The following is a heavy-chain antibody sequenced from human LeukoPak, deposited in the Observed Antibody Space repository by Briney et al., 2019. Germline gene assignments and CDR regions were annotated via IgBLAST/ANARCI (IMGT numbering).Heavy chain of an antibody. D-gene: IGHD2-15*01. CDR1: GFTFSSYS. CDR3: ARDCGGSCFSAFDY. Sequence: GGSLRLSCAASGFTFSSYSMNWVRQAPGKGLEWVSYISSSSSTIYYADSVKGRFTISRDNAKNSLYLQMNSLRAEDTAVYYCARDCGGSCFSAFDYWGQGTLVTVSS. J-gene: IGHJ4*02. V-gene: IGHV3-48*01. CDR2: ISSSSSTI.